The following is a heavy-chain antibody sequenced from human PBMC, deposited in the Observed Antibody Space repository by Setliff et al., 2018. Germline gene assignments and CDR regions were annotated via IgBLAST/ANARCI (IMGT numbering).Heavy chain of an antibody. J-gene: IGHJ1*01. D-gene: IGHD6-19*01. CDR3: AREGSIGWSQYFHH. Sequence: PGGSLRLSCAASGFSFSNLWMSWVRQAPGKGLEWVANINQGGGEQFYVDSVKGRFTISRDISTSTLFLEIDSLRSEDTGLYYCAREGSIGWSQYFHHWGQGTPVTVSS. V-gene: IGHV3-7*01. CDR2: INQGGGEQ. CDR1: GFSFSNLW.